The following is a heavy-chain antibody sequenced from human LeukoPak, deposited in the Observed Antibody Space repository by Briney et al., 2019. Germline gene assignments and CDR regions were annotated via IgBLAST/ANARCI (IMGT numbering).Heavy chain of an antibody. J-gene: IGHJ3*01. CDR3: ARRFSSRSDGNGYYYGHDAFDV. D-gene: IGHD3-22*01. V-gene: IGHV4-59*08. CDR1: GDSISSSY. Sequence: SEALSLTCSVSGDSISSSYWSRIRQPPGKGLAWIGYIYNSANTNYNPSLQSRVTMSVDTSKSQFSLQLTSVSAADTAVYYCARRFSSRSDGNGYYYGHDAFDVWGQGTLVTVSS. CDR2: IYNSANT.